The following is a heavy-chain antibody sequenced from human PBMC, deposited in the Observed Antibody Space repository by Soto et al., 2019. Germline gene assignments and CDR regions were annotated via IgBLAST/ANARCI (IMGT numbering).Heavy chain of an antibody. Sequence: QVQLQESGPGLVTPSGPLSLTCTVSGASITSGHWWGGVRQPPGKGLEWIGEEHHTGKNNDNPSLKSRVPMSIDTSKNHFSLRLFSVTAADTAIYYCARHYDDRRNNAFDIWGQGTMVTVSS. CDR1: GASITSGHW. J-gene: IGHJ3*02. V-gene: IGHV4-4*02. D-gene: IGHD3-16*01. CDR2: EHHTGKN. CDR3: ARHYDDRRNNAFDI.